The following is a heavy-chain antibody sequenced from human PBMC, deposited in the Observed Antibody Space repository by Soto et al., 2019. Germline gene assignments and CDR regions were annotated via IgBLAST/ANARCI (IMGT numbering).Heavy chain of an antibody. D-gene: IGHD2-2*02. J-gene: IGHJ6*02. CDR3: AREGIPGDYGMDV. CDR1: GYTFTSYY. V-gene: IGHV1-46*01. Sequence: ASVKVSCKASGYTFTSYYMHWVRQAPGQGLEWMGIINPSGGSTSYAQKFQGRVTMTRDTSTSTVYMELSSLRSEDTAVYYCAREGIPGDYGMDVWGQGTTVTSP. CDR2: INPSGGST.